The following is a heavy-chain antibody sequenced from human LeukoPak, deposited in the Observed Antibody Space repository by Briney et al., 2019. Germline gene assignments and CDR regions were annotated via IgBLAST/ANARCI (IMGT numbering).Heavy chain of an antibody. CDR2: INHSGST. J-gene: IGHJ6*03. V-gene: IGHV4-34*01. CDR3: AREVDTAPLGYYYYYYMDV. D-gene: IGHD5-18*01. CDR1: GGSFSGYY. Sequence: PSETLSLTCAVSGGSFSGYYWSWIRQPPGKGLEWIGDINHSGSTNYNPSLKSRVTISVDTSKNQFSLKLSSVTAADTAVYYCAREVDTAPLGYYYYYYMDVWGKGTTVTVSS.